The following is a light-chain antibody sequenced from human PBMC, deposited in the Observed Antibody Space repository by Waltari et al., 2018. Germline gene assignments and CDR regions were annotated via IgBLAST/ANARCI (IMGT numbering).Light chain of an antibody. CDR1: QSLLYNSNDKNY. Sequence: DIVMTQSPDSLAVSLGERATINWKSSQSLLYNSNDKNYLAWYQQKPGQPPKLLIYWASTRHSGVPDRFSGSGSATDFTLTISSLQAEDVAVYYCQQYYSRRTFGQGTKVEIK. CDR2: WAS. J-gene: IGKJ1*01. V-gene: IGKV4-1*01. CDR3: QQYYSRRT.